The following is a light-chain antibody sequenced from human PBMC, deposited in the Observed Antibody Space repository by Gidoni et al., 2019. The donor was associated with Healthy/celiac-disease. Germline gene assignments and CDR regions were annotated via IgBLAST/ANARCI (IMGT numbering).Light chain of an antibody. Sequence: DIQMTQSPSTLSASVGDRVTITCRASQSISSWLAWYQQKPGKAPKLLIYKASSLESGVPSRFSGSGSGTEFTLTISSLQPDDFATYYCQQYNSYPLXXXGGTKVEIK. J-gene: IGKJ4*01. CDR2: KAS. CDR3: QQYNSYPLX. V-gene: IGKV1-5*03. CDR1: QSISSW.